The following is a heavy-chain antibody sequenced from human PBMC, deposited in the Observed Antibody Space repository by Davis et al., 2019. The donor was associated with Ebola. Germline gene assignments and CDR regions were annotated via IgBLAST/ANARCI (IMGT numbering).Heavy chain of an antibody. CDR1: GYTFTAYY. CDR3: ARAAGIYLDDDPYYYYYMDV. CDR2: INPKSGGT. J-gene: IGHJ6*03. V-gene: IGHV1-2*02. D-gene: IGHD3-10*01. Sequence: ASAKVSCKASGYTFTAYYIHWVRQAPGQGLEWVGWINPKSGGTYSAQRFQGRVTMTRNTSIRTAYLEVSGLRSNDTAVYHCARAAGIYLDDDPYYYYYMDVWGKGTTVTVSS.